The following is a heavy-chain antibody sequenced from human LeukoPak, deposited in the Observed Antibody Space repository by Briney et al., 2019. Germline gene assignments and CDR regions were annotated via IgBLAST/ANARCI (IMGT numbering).Heavy chain of an antibody. D-gene: IGHD2-15*01. J-gene: IGHJ4*02. CDR3: ARPGSSAYYFDY. V-gene: IGHV3-33*01. CDR1: GFTFSSYG. CDR2: IWYDGSNK. Sequence: GGSLRLSCAASGFTFSSYGMHWVRQAPGKGQEWVAVIWYDGSNKYYADSVKGRFTISRDNSKNTLYLQMNSLRAEDTAVYYCARPGSSAYYFDYWGQGTLVTVSS.